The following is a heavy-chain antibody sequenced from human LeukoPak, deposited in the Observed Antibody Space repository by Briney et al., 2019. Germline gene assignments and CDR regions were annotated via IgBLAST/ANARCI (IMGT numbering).Heavy chain of an antibody. J-gene: IGHJ4*02. D-gene: IGHD2-15*01. CDR2: IYYSGST. CDR1: GGSISSYY. V-gene: IGHV4-59*01. CDR3: ASLVAATRFDY. Sequence: SETQSLTCTVSGGSISSYYWSWIRQPPGKGLEWIGYIYYSGSTNYNPSLKSRVTISVDTSKNQFSLKLSSVTAADTAVYYCASLVAATRFDYWGQGTLVTVSS.